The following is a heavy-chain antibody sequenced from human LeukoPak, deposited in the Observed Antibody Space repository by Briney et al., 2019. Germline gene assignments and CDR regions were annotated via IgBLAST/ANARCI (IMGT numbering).Heavy chain of an antibody. CDR1: GFTFSSYS. CDR3: ARGTIFGVVITLFDY. CDR2: ISSSGSYI. V-gene: IGHV3-21*01. D-gene: IGHD3-3*01. Sequence: GGSLRLSCAASGFTFSSYSVNWVRQAPGKGLEWVSSISSSGSYIYYADSVKGRFTISRDNAKNSLYLQMNSLRAEDTAVYYCARGTIFGVVITLFDYWGQGTLVTASS. J-gene: IGHJ4*02.